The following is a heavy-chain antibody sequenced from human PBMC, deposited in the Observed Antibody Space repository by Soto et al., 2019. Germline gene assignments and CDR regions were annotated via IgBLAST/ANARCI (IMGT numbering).Heavy chain of an antibody. CDR2: ISSSSSYI. Sequence: VGSLRLSCAASGFTFSSYSMNWVRQAPGKGLEWVSSISSSSSYIYYADSVKGRFTISRDNAKNSLYLQMNSLRAEDTAVYYCARTHTSGGTGVNYWGQGTLVTVSS. J-gene: IGHJ4*02. D-gene: IGHD3-22*01. CDR3: ARTHTSGGTGVNY. CDR1: GFTFSSYS. V-gene: IGHV3-21*01.